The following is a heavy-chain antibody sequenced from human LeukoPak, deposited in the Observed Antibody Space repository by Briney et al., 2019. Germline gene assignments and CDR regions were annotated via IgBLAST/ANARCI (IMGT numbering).Heavy chain of an antibody. CDR3: ARGVLDPQLPTESLYAFDI. D-gene: IGHD1-26*01. Sequence: PSETLSLTCTVPGGSISSYYWSWIRQPAGKGLEWIGRMYTSGSTNYNPSLKSRVTMSVDTSKNQFSLKLSSVTAADTAVYYCARGVLDPQLPTESLYAFDIWGQGTMVTVSS. J-gene: IGHJ3*02. V-gene: IGHV4-4*07. CDR2: MYTSGST. CDR1: GGSISSYY.